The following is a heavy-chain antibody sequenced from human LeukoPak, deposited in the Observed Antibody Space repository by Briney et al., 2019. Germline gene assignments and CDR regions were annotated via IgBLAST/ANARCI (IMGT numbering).Heavy chain of an antibody. Sequence: SETLSLTCTVSGGSISSHYWSWIRQPPGRGLEWIGYIYSSGATNYNPSLKSRVTISVDTSKNQFSLKLNSVTAADTAVYYCARASFGDYSAEYFHHWGQGTLVTVSS. D-gene: IGHD4-17*01. CDR1: GGSISSHY. J-gene: IGHJ1*01. CDR3: ARASFGDYSAEYFHH. V-gene: IGHV4-59*11. CDR2: IYSSGAT.